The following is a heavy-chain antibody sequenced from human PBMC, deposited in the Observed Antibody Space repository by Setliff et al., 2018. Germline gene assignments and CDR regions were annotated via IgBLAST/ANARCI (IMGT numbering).Heavy chain of an antibody. CDR1: GESFSNNY. D-gene: IGHD1-26*01. Sequence: SETLSLTCRVYGESFSNNYWSWIRQPPGKGLEWIGESNHSGNTTNHPSLKSRLTMSVDTSKNQFSLKLTSVTAADTAVYFCARDNTILGANDLWGQGTLVTVSS. CDR3: ARDNTILGANDL. CDR2: SNHSGNT. V-gene: IGHV4-34*01. J-gene: IGHJ5*02.